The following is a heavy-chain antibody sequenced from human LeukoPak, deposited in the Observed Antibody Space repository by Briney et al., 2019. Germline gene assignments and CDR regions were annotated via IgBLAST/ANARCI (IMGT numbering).Heavy chain of an antibody. CDR1: GYTSTGYY. Sequence: ASVKVSCKASGYTSTGYYMHWVRQAPGQGLEWMGWINPNSGGTNYAQKFQGRVTMTRDTSISTAYMELSRLRSDDTAVYYCARERVVPAATWFDPWGQGTLVTVSS. CDR2: INPNSGGT. V-gene: IGHV1-2*02. D-gene: IGHD2-2*01. J-gene: IGHJ5*02. CDR3: ARERVVPAATWFDP.